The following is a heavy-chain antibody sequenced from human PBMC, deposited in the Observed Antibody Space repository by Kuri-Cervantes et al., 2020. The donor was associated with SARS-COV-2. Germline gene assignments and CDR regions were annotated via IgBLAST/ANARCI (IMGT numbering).Heavy chain of an antibody. J-gene: IGHJ4*02. V-gene: IGHV4-4*07. CDR3: ARHGTGYDFWSGYYGEDY. CDR2: IYTSGST. Sequence: ESLKISCTVSGGSISSYYWSWIRQPAGKGLEWIGRIYTSGSTNYNPSLKSRVTISVDTSKNQFSLKLSSVTAADTAVYYCARHGTGYDFWSGYYGEDYWGQGTLVTVSS. CDR1: GGSISSYY. D-gene: IGHD3-3*01.